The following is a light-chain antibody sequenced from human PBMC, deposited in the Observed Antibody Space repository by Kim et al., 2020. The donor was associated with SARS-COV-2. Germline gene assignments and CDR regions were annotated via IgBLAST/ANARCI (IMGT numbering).Light chain of an antibody. CDR1: QSVSNNY. J-gene: IGKJ2*01. CDR3: QQYSSSPYT. Sequence: WAQGERATLSCRASQSVSNNYLAWYQQKPGQAPRLLIYGASSRATGIPDRFSGSGSGTDFTLTISSLEPEDFAVYYCQQYSSSPYTFGQGTKLEI. CDR2: GAS. V-gene: IGKV3-20*01.